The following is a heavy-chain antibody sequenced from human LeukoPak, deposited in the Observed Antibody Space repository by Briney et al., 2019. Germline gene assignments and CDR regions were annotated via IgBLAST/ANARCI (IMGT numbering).Heavy chain of an antibody. Sequence: ASVKVSCKASGYTFTSYGISWVRQAPGQGLEWMGWISAYNGNTNYAQNLQGRVTMTTDTSTSTAYMELRSLRSDDTAVYYCARVTADYSGSYRSEFFDYWGQGTLVTVSS. CDR3: ARVTADYSGSYRSEFFDY. V-gene: IGHV1-18*01. CDR2: ISAYNGNT. CDR1: GYTFTSYG. J-gene: IGHJ4*02. D-gene: IGHD1-26*01.